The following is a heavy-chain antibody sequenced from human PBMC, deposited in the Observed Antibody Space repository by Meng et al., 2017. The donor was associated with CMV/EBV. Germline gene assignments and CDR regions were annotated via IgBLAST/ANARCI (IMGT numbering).Heavy chain of an antibody. CDR1: GFTFSSYA. V-gene: IGHV3-23*01. J-gene: IGHJ6*02. Sequence: LSLTCAASGFTFSSYAMSWVRQAPGKGLEWVSAISGSGGCTYYADSVKGRFTISRDNSKNTLYLQMNSLRAEDTAVYYCAKGGGYCSSTSFRHSDYYYYGMDVWGQGTTVTVSS. CDR2: ISGSGGCT. CDR3: AKGGGYCSSTSFRHSDYYYYGMDV. D-gene: IGHD2-2*01.